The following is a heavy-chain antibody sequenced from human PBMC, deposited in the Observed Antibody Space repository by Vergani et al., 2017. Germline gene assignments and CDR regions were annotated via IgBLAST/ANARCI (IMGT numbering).Heavy chain of an antibody. CDR3: ARGPRWYYYDSSSLYCFDY. D-gene: IGHD3-22*01. V-gene: IGHV4-34*01. Sequence: QVQLQQWGAGLLKPSETLSLTCAVYGGSFSGYYWSWIRQPPGKGLEWIGEINHSGSTNYNPSLKSRVTISVDTSKNQFSLKLSSVTAADTAVYYCARGPRWYYYDSSSLYCFDYWGQGTLVTVSS. CDR2: INHSGST. CDR1: GGSFSGYY. J-gene: IGHJ4*02.